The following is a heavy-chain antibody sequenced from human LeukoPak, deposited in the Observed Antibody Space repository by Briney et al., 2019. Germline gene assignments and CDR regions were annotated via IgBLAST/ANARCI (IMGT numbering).Heavy chain of an antibody. CDR3: AKEGGYCSSTSCPKRPYYYYYGMDV. CDR2: ISYDGSNK. J-gene: IGHJ6*02. CDR1: GFTFSSYG. V-gene: IGHV3-30*18. Sequence: GGSLRLSCAASGFTFSSYGMHWVRQAPGKGLEWVAVISYDGSNKYYADSVKGRFTISRDNSKNTLYMQMNRLRAEDTAVYYCAKEGGYCSSTSCPKRPYYYYYGMDVWGQGTTVTVSS. D-gene: IGHD2-2*01.